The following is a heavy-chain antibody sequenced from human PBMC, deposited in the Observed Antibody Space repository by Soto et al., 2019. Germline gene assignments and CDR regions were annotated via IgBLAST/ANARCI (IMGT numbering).Heavy chain of an antibody. V-gene: IGHV5-10-1*01. J-gene: IGHJ6*02. CDR2: IDPSDSYT. D-gene: IGHD2-15*01. Sequence: ADPLKISWKGFGYSFTSYWISWLRQMPGKGLEWMGRIDPSDSYTNYSPSFQGHVTISADKSISTAYLQWSSLKASDTAMYYCASTSGYCSGGSYYYYYYGMDVCGQATTVTGSS. CDR3: ASTSGYCSGGSYYYYYYGMDV. CDR1: GYSFTSYW.